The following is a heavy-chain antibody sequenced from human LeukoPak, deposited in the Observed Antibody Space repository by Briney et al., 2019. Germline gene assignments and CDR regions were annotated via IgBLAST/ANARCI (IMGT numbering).Heavy chain of an antibody. CDR2: IYWNDDK. J-gene: IGHJ4*02. CDR1: GFLLSTSGVG. Sequence: SGPTLVNPTQTLMLTCTFSGFLLSTSGVGVGWIRQPPGKALEWLALIYWNDDKRYSPSLKSRLTITKDTSKNQVVLTMTNVDPVDTATYYCAQLLAYCGGDWYSILYYFDYWGQGTLVTVSS. D-gene: IGHD2-21*02. V-gene: IGHV2-5*01. CDR3: AQLLAYCGGDWYSILYYFDY.